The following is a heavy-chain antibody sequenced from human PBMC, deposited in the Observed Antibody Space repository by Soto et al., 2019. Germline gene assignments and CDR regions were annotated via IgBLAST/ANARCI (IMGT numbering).Heavy chain of an antibody. Sequence: GGSLRLSCAASGFTFSSYAMSWVRQAPGKGLEWVSAISGSGGSTYYADSVKGRFTISRDNSKNTLYLQMNSLRAEDTAVYYCAKDQAAKFNFGWLTIHAFDIWGQGTMVTVSS. V-gene: IGHV3-23*01. CDR3: AKDQAAKFNFGWLTIHAFDI. CDR1: GFTFSSYA. D-gene: IGHD3-9*01. CDR2: ISGSGGST. J-gene: IGHJ3*02.